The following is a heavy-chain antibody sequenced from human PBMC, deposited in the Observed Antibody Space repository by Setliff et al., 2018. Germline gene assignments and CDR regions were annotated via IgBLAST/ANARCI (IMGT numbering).Heavy chain of an antibody. CDR1: GASITSGGFY. CDR2: ISPSGST. J-gene: IGHJ6*03. CDR3: AREDGPNYYYYYMDI. V-gene: IGHV4-61*09. Sequence: SETLSLTCSVSGASITSGGFYWTWIRQPAGKGLEWIGHISPSGSTTYNPSVKSRVTISLDTSKNQFSLKLSAVTAADTAVYFCAREDGPNYYYYYMDIWGKGTTVTVSS. D-gene: IGHD2-8*01.